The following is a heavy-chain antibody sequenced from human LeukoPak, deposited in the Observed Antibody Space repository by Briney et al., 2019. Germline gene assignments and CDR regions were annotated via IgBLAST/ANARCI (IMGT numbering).Heavy chain of an antibody. J-gene: IGHJ4*02. D-gene: IGHD4-23*01. CDR1: GFTFSSYG. V-gene: IGHV3-30*02. CDR3: AKENTVVTRFSGYYFDY. Sequence: GGSLRLSCAASGFTFSSYGVHWVRQAPGKGLEWVAFIRYDGSNKYYADSVKGRFTISRDNSKNTLYLQMNSLRAEDTAVYYCAKENTVVTRFSGYYFDYWGQGTLVTVSS. CDR2: IRYDGSNK.